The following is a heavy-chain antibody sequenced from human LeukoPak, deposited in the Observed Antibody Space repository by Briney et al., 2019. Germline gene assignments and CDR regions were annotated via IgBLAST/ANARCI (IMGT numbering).Heavy chain of an antibody. V-gene: IGHV3-33*06. Sequence: GGSLRLSCAASGFTFSSYGMHWVRQAPGKGQEWVAVIWYDGSNKYYADSVKGRFTISRDNSKNTLYLQMNSLRAEDTAVYYCAKNYDSSGYYDAFDIWGQGTMVTVSS. D-gene: IGHD3-22*01. CDR3: AKNYDSSGYYDAFDI. CDR2: IWYDGSNK. J-gene: IGHJ3*02. CDR1: GFTFSSYG.